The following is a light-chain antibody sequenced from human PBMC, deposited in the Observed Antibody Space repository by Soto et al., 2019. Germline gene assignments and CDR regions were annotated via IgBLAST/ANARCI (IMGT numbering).Light chain of an antibody. CDR1: QSVGRNY. J-gene: IGKJ1*01. CDR3: QQRSDWPPT. Sequence: EIVLTDSPGTLSLSPGESATLSCTASQSVGRNYLAWFQHKPGQPPRLLIYDASNRATGIPARFSGSGSGTDFTLTISSLEAEDFAVYYCQQRSDWPPTFGQGTKVDIK. CDR2: DAS. V-gene: IGKV3-11*01.